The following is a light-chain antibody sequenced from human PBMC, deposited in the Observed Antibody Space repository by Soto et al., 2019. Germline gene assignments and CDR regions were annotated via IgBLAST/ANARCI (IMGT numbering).Light chain of an antibody. CDR3: SSYTSSSTLFYV. CDR1: SSDVGGYNY. CDR2: DVS. J-gene: IGLJ1*01. V-gene: IGLV2-14*01. Sequence: QSVLTQPASVSGSPGQSITISCTGTSSDVGGYNYVSWYQQHPGKAPKLMIYDVSNRPSGVSNRFSGSKSGNTASLTISGLQAEDEADYYCSSYTSSSTLFYVIGTGTKLTVL.